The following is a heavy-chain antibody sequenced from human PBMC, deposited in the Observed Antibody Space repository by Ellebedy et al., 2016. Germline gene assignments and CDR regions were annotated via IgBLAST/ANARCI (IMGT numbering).Heavy chain of an antibody. D-gene: IGHD3-22*01. J-gene: IGHJ3*02. CDR1: GGTFSSYA. CDR2: IIPIVGIA. Sequence: ASVKVSCKASGGTFSSYAISWVRQAPGQGLEWMGRIIPIVGIAIYAQKFQGRVTITADKSTSTAYMELSSLRSEDTAVYYCARGGHFYDSSGYLNMAFDIWGQGTMVTVSS. V-gene: IGHV1-69*04. CDR3: ARGGHFYDSSGYLNMAFDI.